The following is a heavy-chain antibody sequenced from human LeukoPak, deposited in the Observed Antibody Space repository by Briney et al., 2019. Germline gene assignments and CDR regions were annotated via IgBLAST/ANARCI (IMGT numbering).Heavy chain of an antibody. D-gene: IGHD3-22*01. Sequence: PGGSLRLSCAASRFTFSSYAMSWVRQAPGKGLEWVSAISGTGGSRYYADSVKGRFTISRDNSKNTLYLQMNSLRAEDTAVYYCAKDPDYYYDSSGYLAYWGQGTLVTVSS. V-gene: IGHV3-23*01. CDR2: ISGTGGSR. J-gene: IGHJ4*02. CDR3: AKDPDYYYDSSGYLAY. CDR1: RFTFSSYA.